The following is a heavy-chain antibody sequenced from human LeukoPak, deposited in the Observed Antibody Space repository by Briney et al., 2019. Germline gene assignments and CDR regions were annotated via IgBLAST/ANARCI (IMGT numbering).Heavy chain of an antibody. Sequence: GGSLRLSCAASGFTFSSYSMNWVRQAPGKGLEWVSSISSSSSYIYYADSVKGRFTIPRDNAKNSLYLQMNSLRAEDTAVYYCARELLLWQQLVPDYFDYWGQGTLVTVSS. CDR1: GFTFSSYS. D-gene: IGHD6-13*01. CDR2: ISSSSSYI. V-gene: IGHV3-21*01. CDR3: ARELLLWQQLVPDYFDY. J-gene: IGHJ4*02.